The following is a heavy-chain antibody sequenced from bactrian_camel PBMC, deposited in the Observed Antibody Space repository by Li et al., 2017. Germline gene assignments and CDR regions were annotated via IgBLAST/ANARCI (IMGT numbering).Heavy chain of an antibody. V-gene: IGHV3S10*01. J-gene: IGHJ6*01. CDR1: GFIFNTYA. Sequence: QLVESGGGLVQPGGSLRLSCAASGFIFNTYAIIWVRQAPGKGLEWVSHITDGTTTYADSVQGRFAISRDNIKNTLYLQMNSLKPADTARYYCAANRVVVGMTPPLLVIGARGPRSPSP. D-gene: IGHD6*01. CDR2: ITDGTT. CDR3: AANRVVVGMTPPLLV.